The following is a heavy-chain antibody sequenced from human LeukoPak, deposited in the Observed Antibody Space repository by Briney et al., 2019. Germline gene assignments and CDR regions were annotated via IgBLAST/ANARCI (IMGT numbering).Heavy chain of an antibody. CDR3: ASVAAAHMSYFDY. V-gene: IGHV1-69*04. Sequence: SVKVSCKASGGTFSSYAISWVRQAPGQGLEWMGRIIPILGIANYAQKFQGRVTITADKSTSTAYMELSSLRSEDTAVYYCASVAAAHMSYFDYWGQGTLLTVSS. D-gene: IGHD2-2*01. CDR2: IIPILGIA. J-gene: IGHJ4*02. CDR1: GGTFSSYA.